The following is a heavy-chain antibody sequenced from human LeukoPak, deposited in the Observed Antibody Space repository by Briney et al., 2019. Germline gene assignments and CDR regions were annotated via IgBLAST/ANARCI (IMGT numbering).Heavy chain of an antibody. CDR2: MNPNSGNT. D-gene: IGHD1-26*01. Sequence: ASVKVSCKASGYTFTSYDINWVRQATGQGLEWMGWMNPNSGNTGYAQKFQGKVTMTRNTSISTAYMELSSLRSEDTAVYYCARAWGEWESDAFDIWGQGTMVTVSS. CDR1: GYTFTSYD. V-gene: IGHV1-8*01. J-gene: IGHJ3*02. CDR3: ARAWGEWESDAFDI.